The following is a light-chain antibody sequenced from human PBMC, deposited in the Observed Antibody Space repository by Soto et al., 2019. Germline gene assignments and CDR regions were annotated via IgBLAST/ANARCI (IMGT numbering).Light chain of an antibody. CDR1: QSVGSK. J-gene: IGKJ4*01. CDR3: QQYNNWPPLT. CDR2: DAF. Sequence: EVVMTQSPATLSVSPGERATLSCRASQSVGSKLAWYQQKPGQAPRLLIFDAFTRATGIPARFSGSGSGTEFTLFISSLQSEDFAVYYCQQYNNWPPLTFGGGTKVAI. V-gene: IGKV3-15*01.